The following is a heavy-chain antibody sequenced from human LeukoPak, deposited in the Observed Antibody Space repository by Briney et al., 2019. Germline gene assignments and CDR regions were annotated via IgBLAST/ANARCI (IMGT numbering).Heavy chain of an antibody. V-gene: IGHV3-13*01. CDR3: ARQMKSHGNSDS. CDR2: LGIAGDT. D-gene: IGHD1-26*01. Sequence: GGSLRLSCAASGFTVSSYAMHWVRQPIGKGLEWVSALGIAGDTFYPGSVKGRFTISRENARNSLYLQMNSLRAEDTAMYYCARQMKSHGNSDSWGQGTLVSVSS. CDR1: GFTVSSYA. J-gene: IGHJ4*02.